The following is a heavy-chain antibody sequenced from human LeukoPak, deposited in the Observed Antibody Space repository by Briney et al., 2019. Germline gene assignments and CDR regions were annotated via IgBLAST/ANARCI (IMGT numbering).Heavy chain of an antibody. Sequence: GSLRLSSAASGIPFSNYWMSWVRQAPGKGLEWVANINQHGSENYYVDSVRGRFTISRDNAQNSLFLQMNSLRAEDTAVYSVARSTYYDSSGYCGYYFDYWGQGTLVTVSS. D-gene: IGHD3-22*01. CDR1: GIPFSNYW. CDR3: ARSTYYDSSGYCGYYFDY. V-gene: IGHV3-7*01. CDR2: INQHGSEN. J-gene: IGHJ4*02.